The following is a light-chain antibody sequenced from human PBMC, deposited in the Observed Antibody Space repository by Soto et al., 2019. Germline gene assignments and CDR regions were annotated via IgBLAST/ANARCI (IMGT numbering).Light chain of an antibody. CDR2: GAS. CDR3: QQYNNWPLT. Sequence: ELVMTQSPATLSVSPGERATLSCRASQSVSSNLAWYQQKPGRAPRLLIYGASTRATGIPARFSGSGSGTEFTLTISSLQSEDFAVYYCQQYNNWPLTFGGGTKVDIK. CDR1: QSVSSN. J-gene: IGKJ4*01. V-gene: IGKV3-15*01.